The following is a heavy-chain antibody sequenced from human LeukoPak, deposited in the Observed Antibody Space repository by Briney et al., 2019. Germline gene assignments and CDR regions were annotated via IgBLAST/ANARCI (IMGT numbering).Heavy chain of an antibody. J-gene: IGHJ6*02. D-gene: IGHD2-8*01. Sequence: SETLSLTCTVSGDSISSYYWTWIRQPPGKGLEWIGYTYYSGSSNYNPSLKSRVTISVDTSKNQFSLKLSSVTAADTALYYCARGVYAIGYGMDVWGQGTTVTVSS. CDR1: GDSISSYY. CDR2: TYYSGSS. CDR3: ARGVYAIGYGMDV. V-gene: IGHV4-59*01.